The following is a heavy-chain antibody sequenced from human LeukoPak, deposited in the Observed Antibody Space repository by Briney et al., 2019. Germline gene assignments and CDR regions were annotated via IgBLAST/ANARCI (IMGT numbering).Heavy chain of an antibody. CDR3: ARDNVVIGWFDP. CDR2: ISAYNGNT. Sequence: ASVTVSCKASGYTFTSYGISWVRQAPGQGREWMGWISAYNGNTNYAQKLQGRVTMTTDTSTSTAYMELRSLRSDDTAVYYCARDNVVIGWFDPWGQGTLVTVSS. J-gene: IGHJ5*02. CDR1: GYTFTSYG. D-gene: IGHD3-22*01. V-gene: IGHV1-18*01.